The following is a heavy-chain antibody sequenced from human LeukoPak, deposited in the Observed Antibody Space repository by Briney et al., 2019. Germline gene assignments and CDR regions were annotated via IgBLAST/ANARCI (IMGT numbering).Heavy chain of an antibody. V-gene: IGHV3-9*01. CDR3: AKEGGFCTKGISRYFYY. Sequence: GGSLRLSCAASGFTFDGCAMHWVRQAPGKGLEWVSSISWNSGSIDYADSVRGRFTISRENAKNSLYLQMNSLKAGFTALDYCAKEGGFCTKGISRYFYYLGQGTLVTVSS. CDR1: GFTFDGCA. J-gene: IGHJ4*02. CDR2: ISWNSGSI. D-gene: IGHD2-8*01.